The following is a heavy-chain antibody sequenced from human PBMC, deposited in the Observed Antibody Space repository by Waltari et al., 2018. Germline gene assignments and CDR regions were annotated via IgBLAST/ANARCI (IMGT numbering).Heavy chain of an antibody. CDR2: IYYSGST. Sequence: QVQLQESGPGLVKPSETLSLPCTVSGGSISSYYWRWIRQPPGKGLEWIGYIYYSGSTNYNPSLKSRVTISVDTSKNQFSLKLSSVTAADTAVYYCARIITMVRGVKGAFDIWGQGTMVTVSS. D-gene: IGHD3-10*01. J-gene: IGHJ3*02. CDR1: GGSISSYY. CDR3: ARIITMVRGVKGAFDI. V-gene: IGHV4-59*01.